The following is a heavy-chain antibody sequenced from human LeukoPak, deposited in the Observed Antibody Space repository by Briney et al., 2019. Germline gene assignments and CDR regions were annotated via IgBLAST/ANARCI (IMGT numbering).Heavy chain of an antibody. D-gene: IGHD2-2*01. V-gene: IGHV3-7*01. CDR3: ARRFGVVPAQHYYYYMDV. CDR1: GFTFSSYW. CDR2: IKQDGSEK. Sequence: GGSLRLSCAASGFTFSSYWMSWVRQAPGKGLEWVANIKQDGSEKYYVASVKGRFTISRDNAKNSLYLQMNSLRAEDTAVYYCARRFGVVPAQHYYYYMDVWGKGTTVTVSS. J-gene: IGHJ6*03.